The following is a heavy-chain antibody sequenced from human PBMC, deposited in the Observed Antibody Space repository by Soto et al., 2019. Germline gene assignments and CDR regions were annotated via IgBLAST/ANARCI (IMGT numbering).Heavy chain of an antibody. CDR2: MYHGGRT. CDR1: GDSVSNYF. D-gene: IGHD2-8*01. V-gene: IGHV4-59*02. Sequence: SETLSLTCTVSGDSVSNYFWSWMRQPPGKGMGWIGHMYHGGRTNCSPSLKSRVTMSLDSSKNQFSLNLSSVTAADTAVYFCARDPGYCTNGVCPIFDFWGQGVLVTVSS. J-gene: IGHJ4*02. CDR3: ARDPGYCTNGVCPIFDF.